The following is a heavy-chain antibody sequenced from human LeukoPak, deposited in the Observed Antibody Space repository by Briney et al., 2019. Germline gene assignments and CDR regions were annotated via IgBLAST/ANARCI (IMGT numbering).Heavy chain of an antibody. CDR1: GFTFSSYA. V-gene: IGHV3-23*01. CDR3: AKEYAQWLGYFDY. CDR2: ISGSGGST. Sequence: GGSLRLSCAASGFTFSSYAMSWVRQAPGKGLERVSAISGSGGSTYYADSVKGRFTISRDNSKNMLYLQMNSLRAEDTAVYYCAKEYAQWLGYFDYWGQGTLVTVSS. J-gene: IGHJ4*02. D-gene: IGHD6-19*01.